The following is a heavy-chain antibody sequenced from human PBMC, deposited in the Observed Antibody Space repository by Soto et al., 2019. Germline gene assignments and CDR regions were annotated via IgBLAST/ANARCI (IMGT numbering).Heavy chain of an antibody. D-gene: IGHD6-13*01. Sequence: ASVKVSCKASGGTFSSYAISWVRQAPGQGLEWMGWINPNSGGTNYAQKFQGWVTMTRDTSISTAYMELSRLRSDDTAVYYCAQSSSWPYYYGMDVWGQGTTVTVSS. CDR1: GGTFSSYA. V-gene: IGHV1-2*04. CDR2: INPNSGGT. CDR3: AQSSSWPYYYGMDV. J-gene: IGHJ6*02.